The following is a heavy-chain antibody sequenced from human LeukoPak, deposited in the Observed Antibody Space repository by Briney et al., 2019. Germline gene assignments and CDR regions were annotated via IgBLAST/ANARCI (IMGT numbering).Heavy chain of an antibody. Sequence: GASVEVSCKASGYTFTGYYMHWVRQAPGQGLEWMGWINPNSGGTNYAQKFQGRVTMTRDTSISTAYMELSRLRSDDTAVYYCAGAFGYCSGGSCYGLDYWGQGTLVTVSS. V-gene: IGHV1-2*02. CDR2: INPNSGGT. CDR1: GYTFTGYY. J-gene: IGHJ4*02. D-gene: IGHD2-15*01. CDR3: AGAFGYCSGGSCYGLDY.